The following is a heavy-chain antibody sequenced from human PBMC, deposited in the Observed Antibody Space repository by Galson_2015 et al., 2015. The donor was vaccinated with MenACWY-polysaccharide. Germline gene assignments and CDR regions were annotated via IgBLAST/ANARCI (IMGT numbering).Heavy chain of an antibody. Sequence: SLRLSCAASGFSFSTYAMGWARQAPGKGLEWVSSITARGGDITYYAHSLEGRFTIYRADSRHTFYLHINSLRADDTAVYYCARRGGDASTGYDFDYWGQGTLVTGSA. CDR1: GFSFSTYA. D-gene: IGHD6-13*01. J-gene: IGHJ4*02. CDR2: ITARGGDIT. V-gene: IGHV3-23*01. CDR3: ARRGGDASTGYDFDY.